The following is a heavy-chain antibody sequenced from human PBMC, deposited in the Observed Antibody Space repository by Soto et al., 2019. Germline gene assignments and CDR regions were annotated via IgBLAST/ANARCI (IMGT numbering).Heavy chain of an antibody. D-gene: IGHD2-2*01. Sequence: SETLSLTCTVSGGSISTNYWSWIRQPPGKGLEWIGYISSSGYTNYNASLKSRITISIDTSKNQFSLKLSSVTAADTAVYYCARLPDCSSTSCYEFDYWGQGTLVTVSS. CDR2: ISSSGYT. CDR3: ARLPDCSSTSCYEFDY. V-gene: IGHV4-59*08. CDR1: GGSISTNY. J-gene: IGHJ4*02.